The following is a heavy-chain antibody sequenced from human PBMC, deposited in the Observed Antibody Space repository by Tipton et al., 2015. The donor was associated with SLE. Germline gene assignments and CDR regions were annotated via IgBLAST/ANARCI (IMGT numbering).Heavy chain of an antibody. CDR3: ARDRRDIVVEDWFDP. CDR2: IYYSGST. Sequence: LRLSCTVSGGSISSYYWSWIRQPPGKGLEWIGYIYYSGSTNYNPSLKSRVTISVDTSKNQFSLKLSSVTAADTAVYYCARDRRDIVVEDWFDPWGQEPWSPSPQ. D-gene: IGHD2-2*01. CDR1: GGSISSYY. V-gene: IGHV4-59*01. J-gene: IGHJ5*02.